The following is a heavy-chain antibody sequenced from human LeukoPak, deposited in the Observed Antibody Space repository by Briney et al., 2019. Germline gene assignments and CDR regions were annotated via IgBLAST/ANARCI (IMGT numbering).Heavy chain of an antibody. CDR2: MNPNSGNT. Sequence: ASVKVSCKASGDTFTSNDINWGRQATGQGLELVGWMNPNSGNTGYAQKFQGRITITRNTSISTAYMELSRLSSEHTAVYYCARGGGYSYGIMDVWGKGTTVTVSS. D-gene: IGHD5-18*01. CDR1: GDTFTSND. V-gene: IGHV1-8*03. J-gene: IGHJ6*03. CDR3: ARGGGYSYGIMDV.